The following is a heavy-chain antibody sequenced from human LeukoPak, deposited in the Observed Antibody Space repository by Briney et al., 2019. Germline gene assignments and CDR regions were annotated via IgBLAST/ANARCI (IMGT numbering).Heavy chain of an antibody. J-gene: IGHJ5*02. V-gene: IGHV3-23*01. D-gene: IGHD6-13*01. CDR1: GFTFSSYA. CDR2: ISGSGGST. CDR3: AKPGGVAAAGTLENWFDP. Sequence: GGSLRLSCAASGFTFSSYAMSWVRQAPGKGLEWVSAISGSGGSTYYADSVKGRFTISRDNSKNTLYLQMNSLRAEDTAVYYCAKPGGVAAAGTLENWFDPWGQGTLVTVSS.